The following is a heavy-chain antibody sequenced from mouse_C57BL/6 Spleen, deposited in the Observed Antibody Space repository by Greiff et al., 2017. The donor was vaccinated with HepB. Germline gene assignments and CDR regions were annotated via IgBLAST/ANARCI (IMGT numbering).Heavy chain of an antibody. CDR3: ARNYGSSPGYFDV. J-gene: IGHJ1*03. D-gene: IGHD1-1*01. CDR1: GYTFTNYW. Sequence: VQLQESGAELVRPGTSVKMSCKASGYTFTNYWIGWAKQRPGHGLEWIGDIYPGGGYTNYNEKFKGKATLTADKSSSTAYMQLSSLTSEDSAIYYCARNYGSSPGYFDVWGTGTTVTVSS. CDR2: IYPGGGYT. V-gene: IGHV1-63*01.